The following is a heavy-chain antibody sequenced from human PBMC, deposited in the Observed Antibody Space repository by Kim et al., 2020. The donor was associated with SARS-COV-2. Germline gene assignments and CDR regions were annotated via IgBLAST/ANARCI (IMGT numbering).Heavy chain of an antibody. CDR2: ISRDSNTV. Sequence: GGSLRLSCAVSGFTFSSYHMNWLRLAPGKGLEWLSYISRDSNTVYYADSVRGRFTTSRDNAKNSLFLQMNSLRADDTAIYYCGRSDYGNNQVDYWGQGTLVTVSS. J-gene: IGHJ4*02. D-gene: IGHD4-17*01. V-gene: IGHV3-48*04. CDR1: GFTFSSYH. CDR3: GRSDYGNNQVDY.